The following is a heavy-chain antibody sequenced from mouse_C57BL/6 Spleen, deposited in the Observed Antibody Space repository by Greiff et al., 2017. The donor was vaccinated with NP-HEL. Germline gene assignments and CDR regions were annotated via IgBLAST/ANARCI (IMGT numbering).Heavy chain of an antibody. CDR1: GYAFSSSW. J-gene: IGHJ4*01. Sequence: VQLQQSGPELVKPGASVKISCKASGYAFSSSWMNWVKQRPGKGLEWIGRIYPGDGDTNYNGKFKGKATLTAEKSSSTAYMQLSSLTSEDSAVYFCARYGSSPSYAMDYWGQGTSVTVSS. CDR3: ARYGSSPSYAMDY. D-gene: IGHD1-1*01. V-gene: IGHV1-82*01. CDR2: IYPGDGDT.